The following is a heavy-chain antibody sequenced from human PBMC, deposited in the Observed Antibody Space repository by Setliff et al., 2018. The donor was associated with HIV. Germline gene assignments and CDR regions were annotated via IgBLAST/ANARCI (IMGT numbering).Heavy chain of an antibody. Sequence: GESLKISCAAYGFTFDDFGMSWVRQAPGKGLEWVSGINWNGYSTGYADSVKGRFTISRDNAKNSLYLQMNSLRAEDTALYYCAREGPTVTTRYVHYLGQGTLVTVSS. V-gene: IGHV3-20*04. CDR3: AREGPTVTTRYVHY. CDR2: INWNGYST. CDR1: GFTFDDFG. J-gene: IGHJ1*01. D-gene: IGHD4-17*01.